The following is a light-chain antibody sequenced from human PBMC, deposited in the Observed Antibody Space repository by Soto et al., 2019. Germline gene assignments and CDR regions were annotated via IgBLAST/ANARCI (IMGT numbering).Light chain of an antibody. Sequence: DIVMTQSPLSLPVTLGQPASISCRSSQSLVYSDGNTYLNWFQQRPGHSPRRLIYKVSNRDSGVPDRFSGSGSGSDFTLKISRVEADDVGVYYCMQGTHWPPVTFGQGTRLEIK. J-gene: IGKJ5*01. V-gene: IGKV2-30*01. CDR2: KVS. CDR3: MQGTHWPPVT. CDR1: QSLVYSDGNTY.